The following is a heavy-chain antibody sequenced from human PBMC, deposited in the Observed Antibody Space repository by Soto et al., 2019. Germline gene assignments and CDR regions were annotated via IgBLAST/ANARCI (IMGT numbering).Heavy chain of an antibody. CDR3: AKDMRPDGAWDVGH. D-gene: IGHD4-17*01. Sequence: EVQLLESGGGLVQPGGSLRLSCAASGFTFSTYTMAWVRQAPGRGPEWVSGVGQDGAPYYADSVKGRFTISRDNSRRAVYLELIALRGEDKAVYYCAKDMRPDGAWDVGHWGQGTLVTVAS. V-gene: IGHV3-23*01. CDR1: GFTFSTYT. J-gene: IGHJ4*02. CDR2: VGQDGAP.